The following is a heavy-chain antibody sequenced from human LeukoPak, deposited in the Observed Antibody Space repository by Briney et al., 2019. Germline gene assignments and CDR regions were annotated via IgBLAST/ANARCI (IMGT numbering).Heavy chain of an antibody. V-gene: IGHV3-53*04. J-gene: IGHJ5*02. CDR2: IYSGGST. CDR3: ARDQWYYYDSSGYQRWFDP. CDR1: GFTFSSYA. Sequence: GGSLRLSCAVSGFTFSSYAMSWVRQAPGKGLEWVSVIYSGGSTYYADSVKGRFTISRHNSKNTLYLQMNSLRAEDTAVYYCARDQWYYYDSSGYQRWFDPWGQGTLVTVSS. D-gene: IGHD3-22*01.